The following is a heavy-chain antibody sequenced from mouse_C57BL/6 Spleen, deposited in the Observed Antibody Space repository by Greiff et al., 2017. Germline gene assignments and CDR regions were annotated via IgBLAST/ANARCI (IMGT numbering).Heavy chain of an antibody. Sequence: VQLQQSGPGLVKPSQSLSLTCSVTGYSITSGYYWNWIRQFPGNKLEWMGYISYDGSNNYNPSLKNRISITRDTSKNQFFLKLNSVTTEDTATYYCAREGYGRAMDYWGQGTSVTVSS. D-gene: IGHD2-2*01. V-gene: IGHV3-6*01. J-gene: IGHJ4*01. CDR2: ISYDGSN. CDR3: AREGYGRAMDY. CDR1: GYSITSGYY.